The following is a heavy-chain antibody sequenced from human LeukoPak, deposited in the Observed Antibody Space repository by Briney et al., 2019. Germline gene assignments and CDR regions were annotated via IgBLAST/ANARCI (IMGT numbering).Heavy chain of an antibody. CDR2: VYTTGST. D-gene: IGHD3-22*01. J-gene: IGHJ4*02. CDR1: GGFISSGSYY. CDR3: ASTQMSWLSAGPFDY. V-gene: IGHV4-61*02. Sequence: SETLSLTCTVSGGFISSGSYYWSWIRQPAGKGLEWIGRVYTTGSTNYNPSLKSRVTMSLDTSKNQFSLKLSSVTAADTAVYYCASTQMSWLSAGPFDYWGQGTLVTVSS.